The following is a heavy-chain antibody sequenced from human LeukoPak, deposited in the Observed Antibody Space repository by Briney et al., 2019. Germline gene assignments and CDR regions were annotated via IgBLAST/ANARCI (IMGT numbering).Heavy chain of an antibody. D-gene: IGHD4-17*01. CDR2: IKQDGSDK. CDR1: GCTFSGYW. CDR3: AREGYGDYGY. J-gene: IGHJ4*02. Sequence: GGSVRLSCAASGCTFSGYWMSWVRQAPGKGLEWVANIKQDGSDKYYVDSVKGRFTISRDNAKNSLYLQMNSLRAEDTAVYYCAREGYGDYGYWGQGTLVTVSS. V-gene: IGHV3-7*01.